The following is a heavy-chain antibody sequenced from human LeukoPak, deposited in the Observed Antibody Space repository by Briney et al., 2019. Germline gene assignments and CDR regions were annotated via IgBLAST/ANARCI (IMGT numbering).Heavy chain of an antibody. J-gene: IGHJ3*02. CDR2: IDWDDDK. D-gene: IGHD6-19*01. CDR3: ARIPGYSSAAGDAFDI. Sequence: SGPTLVNPTQTLTLTCTFSGFSLSTRGMCVSWIRQPPGKALEWLARIDWDDDKYYSTSLKTRLTISKDTSKNQVVLTMTNMDPVDTATYYCARIPGYSSAAGDAFDIWGQGTMVTVSS. V-gene: IGHV2-70*11. CDR1: GFSLSTRGMC.